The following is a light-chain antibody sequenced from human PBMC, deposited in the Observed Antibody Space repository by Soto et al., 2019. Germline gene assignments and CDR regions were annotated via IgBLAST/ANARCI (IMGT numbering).Light chain of an antibody. V-gene: IGKV3-15*01. J-gene: IGKJ1*01. CDR1: QSVGTN. Sequence: IVMTQSPATLSVSPGERATLSCRASQSVGTNLAWYQHSPGQAPRLLIHGASTRATGIPARFSGSGSGTEFTLTISNLQSEDLAVYYCQQYNNWPPWTFGQGTKVEIK. CDR2: GAS. CDR3: QQYNNWPPWT.